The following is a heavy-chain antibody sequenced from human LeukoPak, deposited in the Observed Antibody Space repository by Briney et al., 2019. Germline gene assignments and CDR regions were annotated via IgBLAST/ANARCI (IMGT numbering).Heavy chain of an antibody. CDR3: ARDSLLNYYDSSGYPLRFDP. D-gene: IGHD3-22*01. V-gene: IGHV1-18*01. CDR1: GYTFTSYG. CDR2: ISAYNGNT. Sequence: WASVKVSCKASGYTFTSYGISWVRQAPGQGLEWMGWISAYNGNTNYAQKLQGRVNMTTDTSTSTAYMELRSLRSDDTAVYYCARDSLLNYYDSSGYPLRFDPWGQGTLVTVSS. J-gene: IGHJ5*02.